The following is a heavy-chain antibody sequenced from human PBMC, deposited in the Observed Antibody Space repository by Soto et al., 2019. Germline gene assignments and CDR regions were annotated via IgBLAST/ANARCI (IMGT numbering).Heavy chain of an antibody. CDR3: ARRIPFGYGMDV. D-gene: IGHD2-21*01. Sequence: EVQLVESGGGLVQPGGSLRLSCAASGFTFSSYAMHWVRQAPGKGLEYVSAITSNGGHTDYASSVKGRFTISRDNSKNPLYLQMGSLRVEDMAVYYCARRIPFGYGMDVWGQGTTVTVSS. J-gene: IGHJ6*02. V-gene: IGHV3-64*01. CDR2: ITSNGGHT. CDR1: GFTFSSYA.